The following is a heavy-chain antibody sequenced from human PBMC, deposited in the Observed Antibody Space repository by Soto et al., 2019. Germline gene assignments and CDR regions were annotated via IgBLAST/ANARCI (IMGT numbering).Heavy chain of an antibody. Sequence: GGSLRLSCAASGFTFSDYYMSWIRRAPGKGLEWVSYISSGDSTIYYADSVKGRFTISRDNAKKSLYLQMNSLRAEDTAVYYCARGVSNTIFGVVSRGAGNYCYMDVWGKGTTVTVSS. CDR1: GFTFSDYY. D-gene: IGHD3-3*01. CDR3: ARGVSNTIFGVVSRGAGNYCYMDV. CDR2: ISSGDSTI. V-gene: IGHV3-11*01. J-gene: IGHJ6*03.